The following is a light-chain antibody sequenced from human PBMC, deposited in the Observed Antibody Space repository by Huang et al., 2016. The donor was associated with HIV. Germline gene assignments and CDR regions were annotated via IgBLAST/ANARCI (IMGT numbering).Light chain of an antibody. CDR1: QSISNY. V-gene: IGKV3-11*01. Sequence: EIVLTQSPATLSLSPGERTTLSCRGSQSISNYLAWYQQKPGQAPRLLIYDTSNRATGIPDSVGGGGSGTDFTLTISSLEPEDFAVYCCQQRGDWPYTFGQGAKVEIK. CDR3: QQRGDWPYT. CDR2: DTS. J-gene: IGKJ2*01.